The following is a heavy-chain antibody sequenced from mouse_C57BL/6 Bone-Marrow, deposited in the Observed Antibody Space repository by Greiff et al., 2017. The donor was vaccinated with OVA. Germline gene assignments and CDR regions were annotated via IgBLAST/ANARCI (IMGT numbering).Heavy chain of an antibody. V-gene: IGHV5-16*01. CDR2: INYDGSST. J-gene: IGHJ2*01. CDR1: GFTFSDNY. Sequence: EVQRVESEGGLVQPGSSMKLSCTASGFTFSDNYMAWVRQVPEKGLEWVANINYDGSSTYYLDSLKSRFIISRDNAKNILYLQMISLKSEDAATYYCARDEGTGTFDYWGQGTTLTVSS. CDR3: ARDEGTGTFDY. D-gene: IGHD4-1*01.